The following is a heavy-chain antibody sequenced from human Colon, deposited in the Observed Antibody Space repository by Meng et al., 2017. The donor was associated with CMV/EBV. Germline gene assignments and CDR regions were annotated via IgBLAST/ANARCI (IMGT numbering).Heavy chain of an antibody. CDR3: ARDGIRGVFFFDY. D-gene: IGHD1-14*01. CDR2: IDANSGGT. CDR1: GFTFTGHY. Sequence: GQRVQCGAEVKEPGASVKVSCKASGFTFTGHYMHWVRQAPGQGLEWMGWIDANSGGTNYAQKFQGRLTMTRDTSISTVYMELNRLRSDDTAVYFCARDGIRGVFFFDYWGQGTLVTVSS. J-gene: IGHJ4*02. V-gene: IGHV1-2*02.